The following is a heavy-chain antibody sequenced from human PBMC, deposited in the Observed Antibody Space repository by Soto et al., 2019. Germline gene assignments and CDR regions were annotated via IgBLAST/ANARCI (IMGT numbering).Heavy chain of an antibody. CDR1: GFTFSSYA. CDR2: ISGSRGST. Sequence: GGSLRLSCAASGFTFSSYAMNWLSQDPGKGLEWVSAISGSRGSTYYADSVKGRFTISRDTSKNTLYLQMNSLRAEDTAVYYCAKDYQLWAGGVDYWGQGTLVTVSS. J-gene: IGHJ4*02. D-gene: IGHD3-16*01. V-gene: IGHV3-23*01. CDR3: AKDYQLWAGGVDY.